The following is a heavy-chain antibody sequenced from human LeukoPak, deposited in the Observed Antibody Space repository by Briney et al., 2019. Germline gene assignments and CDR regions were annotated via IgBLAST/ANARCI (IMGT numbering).Heavy chain of an antibody. Sequence: SETLCLTCTVSGGSISSYYWSWIRQPPGKGLEWIGYISYSGSTNYNPSLKSRVAISVDTSKSQFSLKLSSVTAADTAIYYCASGIVPDYYYYYMDVWGKGTTVTVSS. CDR3: ASGIVPDYYYYYMDV. CDR2: ISYSGST. V-gene: IGHV4-59*01. J-gene: IGHJ6*03. D-gene: IGHD6-6*01. CDR1: GGSISSYY.